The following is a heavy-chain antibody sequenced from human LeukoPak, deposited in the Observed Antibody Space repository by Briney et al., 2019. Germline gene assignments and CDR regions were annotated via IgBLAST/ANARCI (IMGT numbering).Heavy chain of an antibody. V-gene: IGHV3-30*01. Sequence: GGSLRLSWAASGFNFSSYAMHLVRQAPGKGLEWVAVISYDGSNKYYADSVKGRFTISRDNSKNTLYLQMNSLRAEDTAVYYCARESTAWGQGTLVTVSS. CDR3: ARESTA. J-gene: IGHJ4*02. CDR2: ISYDGSNK. CDR1: GFNFSSYA.